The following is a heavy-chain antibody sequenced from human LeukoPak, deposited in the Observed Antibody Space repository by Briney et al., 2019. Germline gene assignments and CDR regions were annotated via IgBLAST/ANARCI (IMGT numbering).Heavy chain of an antibody. Sequence: SETLSLTCSVSGGSISSYYWSWIRQPPGKGLEWIGYIYSTGSTNYNPSLKSRVTISVDTSKNQFSLKLSSVTAADTAVYYCARGTRWLHQIFDYWGQGTLVTVSS. J-gene: IGHJ4*02. V-gene: IGHV4-59*01. D-gene: IGHD5-24*01. CDR3: ARGTRWLHQIFDY. CDR2: IYSTGST. CDR1: GGSISSYY.